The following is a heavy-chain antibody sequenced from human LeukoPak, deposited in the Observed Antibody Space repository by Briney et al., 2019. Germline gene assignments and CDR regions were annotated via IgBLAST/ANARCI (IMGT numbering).Heavy chain of an antibody. CDR3: ARVGRGYFDY. D-gene: IGHD3-10*01. J-gene: IGHJ4*02. Sequence: GGCPRLSCAASGFTFTTYNMNWVRQAPGKGLEWVSYISSSGSAIYYADSVKGRVTISRDNANITLYLQMNSLRAEDTAVYYCARVGRGYFDYWGQGTLVTVSS. CDR2: ISSSGSAI. CDR1: GFTFTTYN. V-gene: IGHV3-48*04.